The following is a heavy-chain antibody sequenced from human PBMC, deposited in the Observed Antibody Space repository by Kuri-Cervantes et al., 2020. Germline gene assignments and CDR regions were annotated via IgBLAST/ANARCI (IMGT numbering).Heavy chain of an antibody. J-gene: IGHJ6*02. Sequence: GGSLRLSCAASGFTFSSYGMHWVRQAPGKGLEWVVVISYDGSNKYYADSVKGRFTISRDNSKNTLYLQMNSLRAEDTAVYYCAKSAIFGVVTPYYYYYGMDVWGQGTTVTVSS. CDR1: GFTFSSYG. CDR2: ISYDGSNK. V-gene: IGHV3-30*18. D-gene: IGHD3-3*01. CDR3: AKSAIFGVVTPYYYYYGMDV.